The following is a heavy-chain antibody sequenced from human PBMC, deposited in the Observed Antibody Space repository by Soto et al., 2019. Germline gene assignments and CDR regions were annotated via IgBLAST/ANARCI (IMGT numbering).Heavy chain of an antibody. D-gene: IGHD3-10*01. CDR3: ARHPTGFGELLLPPYGMDG. V-gene: IGHV5-10-1*01. Sequence: PGESLKISCKGSGYSFTSYWISWVRQMPGKGLEWMGRIDPSDSYTNYSPSFQGHVTISADKSISTAYLQWSSLKASDTAMYYCARHPTGFGELLLPPYGMDGWGQGTTVTVSS. J-gene: IGHJ6*02. CDR1: GYSFTSYW. CDR2: IDPSDSYT.